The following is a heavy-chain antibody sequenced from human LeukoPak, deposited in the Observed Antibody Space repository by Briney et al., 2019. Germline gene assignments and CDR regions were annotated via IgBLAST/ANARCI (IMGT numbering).Heavy chain of an antibody. CDR1: GYTFTSYY. CDR2: INPSGGST. J-gene: IGHJ4*02. CDR3: ARGGPPYDYVWGSWWEYYFDY. Sequence: ASVKVSCTASGYTFTSYYMHWVRQAPGQGLEWMGIINPSGGSTSYAQKFQGRVTMTRDTSTSTVYMELSSLRSEDTAVYYCARGGPPYDYVWGSWWEYYFDYWGQGTLVTVSS. D-gene: IGHD3-16*01. V-gene: IGHV1-46*01.